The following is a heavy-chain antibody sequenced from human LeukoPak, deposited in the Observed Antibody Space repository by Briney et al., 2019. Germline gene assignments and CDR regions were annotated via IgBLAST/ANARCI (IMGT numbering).Heavy chain of an antibody. CDR1: GFTFSSYA. Sequence: GGSLRLSCAASGFTFSSYAMHWVRQAPGKGLEWVAVISYDGSNKYYADSVKGRFTISRDNSKNTLYLQMNSLRAEDTAVYYCAREGRVVVVVAATPSWFDPWGQGTLVTVSS. V-gene: IGHV3-30*04. J-gene: IGHJ5*02. D-gene: IGHD2-15*01. CDR2: ISYDGSNK. CDR3: AREGRVVVVVAATPSWFDP.